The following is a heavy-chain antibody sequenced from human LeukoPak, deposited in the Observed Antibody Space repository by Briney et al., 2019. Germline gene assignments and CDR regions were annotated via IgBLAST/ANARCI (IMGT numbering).Heavy chain of an antibody. Sequence: GGSLRLSCTASGFTFSSYWMSWVRQAPGKGLEWVANIKQDGSEKYYVDSVKGRFTISRDNAKNSLYLQMNSLRAEDTGVYYCARGRCSSTSCFFDYWGQGTLVTVSS. D-gene: IGHD2-2*01. CDR2: IKQDGSEK. CDR1: GFTFSSYW. V-gene: IGHV3-7*01. CDR3: ARGRCSSTSCFFDY. J-gene: IGHJ4*02.